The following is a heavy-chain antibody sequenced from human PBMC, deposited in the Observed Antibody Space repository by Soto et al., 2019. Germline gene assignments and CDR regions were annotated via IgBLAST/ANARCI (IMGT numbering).Heavy chain of an antibody. D-gene: IGHD7-27*01. J-gene: IGHJ6*01. CDR3: ARDQTLGYYYYGMDV. Sequence: LRLSCAASGFTFSSYAMHWVRQAPGKGLEWVAVISYDGSNKYYADSVKGRFTISRDNSKNTLYLQMNSLRAEDTAVYYCARDQTLGYYYYGMDVWGQGTTVTVSS. CDR1: GFTFSSYA. CDR2: ISYDGSNK. V-gene: IGHV3-30-3*01.